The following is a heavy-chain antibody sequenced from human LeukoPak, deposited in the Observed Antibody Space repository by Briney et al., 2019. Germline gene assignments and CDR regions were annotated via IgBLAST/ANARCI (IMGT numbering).Heavy chain of an antibody. D-gene: IGHD1-14*01. CDR2: INAGNGNT. V-gene: IGHV1-3*01. Sequence: GASVKVSCKASGYTFTSYAMHWVRQAPGQRLEWMGWINAGNGNTKYSQKFQGRVTITRDTSASTAYMELSSLRSEDTAVYYCARGSTAEYWFDPWGQGTLVTVSS. CDR1: GYTFTSYA. CDR3: ARGSTAEYWFDP. J-gene: IGHJ5*02.